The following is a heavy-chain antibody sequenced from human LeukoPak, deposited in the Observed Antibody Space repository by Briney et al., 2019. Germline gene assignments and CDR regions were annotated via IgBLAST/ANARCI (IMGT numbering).Heavy chain of an antibody. J-gene: IGHJ4*02. CDR2: IIPIFGTA. Sequence: SVKVSCKASGGTFSSYAISWVRQAPGQGLEWMGRIIPIFGTANYAQKFQGRVTITTDESTSTAYMELSSPRSEDTAVYYCARGLTTFGGVSGVFDYWGQGTLVTVSS. CDR1: GGTFSSYA. CDR3: ARGLTTFGGVSGVFDY. V-gene: IGHV1-69*05. D-gene: IGHD3-16*01.